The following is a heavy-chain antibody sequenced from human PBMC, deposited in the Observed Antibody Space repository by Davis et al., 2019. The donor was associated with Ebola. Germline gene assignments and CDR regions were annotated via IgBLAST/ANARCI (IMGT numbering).Heavy chain of an antibody. D-gene: IGHD1-14*01. CDR2: ISSSSSTI. Sequence: GGSLRLSCAASGFTFSSYSMNWVRQAPGKGLEWVSYISSSSSTIYYADSVKGRFTISRDNSKNTPYLQMNSLRAEDTAVYYCARTTGLDYWGQGTLVTVSS. V-gene: IGHV3-48*01. J-gene: IGHJ4*02. CDR3: ARTTGLDY. CDR1: GFTFSSYS.